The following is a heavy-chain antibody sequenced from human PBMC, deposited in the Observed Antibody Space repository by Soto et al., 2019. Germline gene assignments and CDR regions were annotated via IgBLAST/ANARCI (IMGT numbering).Heavy chain of an antibody. CDR3: AKGDVGGYYYSGL. CDR2: ISNSGGST. Sequence: WALRLSCAASGFTFSNCAVSWVRPAPGKGLEWVSSISNSGGSTYYADSVKGRFTISRDNSKNTLYLQMNSLRAEDTAVYYCAKGDVGGYYYSGLWGRGTLVTVSP. V-gene: IGHV3-23*01. D-gene: IGHD1-26*01. J-gene: IGHJ4*02. CDR1: GFTFSNCA.